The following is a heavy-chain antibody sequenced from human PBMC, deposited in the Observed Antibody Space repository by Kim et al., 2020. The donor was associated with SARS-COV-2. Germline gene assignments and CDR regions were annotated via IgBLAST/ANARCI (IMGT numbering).Heavy chain of an antibody. CDR3: ARAFSSSSQVNWFDP. Sequence: QKFQGRVTITRDTSASTAYMELSSLRSEDTAVYYCARAFSSSSQVNWFDPWGQGTLVTVSS. D-gene: IGHD6-13*01. J-gene: IGHJ5*02. V-gene: IGHV1-3*01.